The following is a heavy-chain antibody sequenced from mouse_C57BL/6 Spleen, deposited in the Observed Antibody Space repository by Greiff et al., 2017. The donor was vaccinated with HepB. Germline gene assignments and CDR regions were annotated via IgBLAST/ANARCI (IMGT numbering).Heavy chain of an antibody. Sequence: EVKLVESGGGLVQPGGSLSLSCAASGFTFTAYYMSWVRQPPGKALEWLGFIRNKANGYTTEYSASVKGRFTISRDNSQSILYLQMNALRAEDSATYYCARPYYGSSSFAYWGQGTLVTVSA. J-gene: IGHJ3*01. V-gene: IGHV7-3*01. CDR1: GFTFTAYY. D-gene: IGHD1-1*01. CDR3: ARPYYGSSSFAY. CDR2: IRNKANGYTT.